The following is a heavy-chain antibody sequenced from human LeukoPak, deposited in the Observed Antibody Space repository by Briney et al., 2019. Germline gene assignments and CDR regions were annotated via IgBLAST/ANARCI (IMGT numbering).Heavy chain of an antibody. J-gene: IGHJ4*02. Sequence: SETLSLTCTVSGGSISSSSYYWGWIRQPPGKGLEWIGSIYYSGSTYYNPSLKSRVTISVDTSKNQFSLKLSSVTAADTAVYYCARRDIVATKLDYWGQGALVTVSS. CDR3: ARRDIVATKLDY. CDR2: IYYSGST. D-gene: IGHD5-12*01. CDR1: GGSISSSSYY. V-gene: IGHV4-39*01.